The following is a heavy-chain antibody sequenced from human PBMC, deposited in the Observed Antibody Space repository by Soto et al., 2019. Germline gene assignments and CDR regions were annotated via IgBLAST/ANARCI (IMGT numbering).Heavy chain of an antibody. J-gene: IGHJ6*03. CDR2: INAGNGNT. CDR3: ASCRSIVVVPAAMLRGYYYYYYMDV. CDR1: GYTFTSYA. Sequence: QVQLVQSGAEVKKPGASVKVSCKASGYTFTSYAMHWVRQAPGQRLEWMGWINAGNGNTKYSQKFQGRVTITRDTSASTAYMELSSLRSEDTAVYYCASCRSIVVVPAAMLRGYYYYYYMDVWGKGTTVTVSS. D-gene: IGHD2-2*01. V-gene: IGHV1-3*01.